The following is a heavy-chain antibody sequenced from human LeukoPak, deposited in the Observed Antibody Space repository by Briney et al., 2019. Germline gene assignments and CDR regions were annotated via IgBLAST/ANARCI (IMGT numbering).Heavy chain of an antibody. D-gene: IGHD2-15*01. V-gene: IGHV3-23*01. CDR1: GFTLSSYA. Sequence: RGSLRLSCAASGFTLSSYAMSWVRQAPGKGLEWVSAISDTGNTYHADSVKGRFTISRDSSKNTLFLQMNRLRPEDAAVYYCAKAPVTTCRGAFCYPFDYWGLGTLVTVSS. J-gene: IGHJ4*02. CDR3: AKAPVTTCRGAFCYPFDY. CDR2: ISDTGNT.